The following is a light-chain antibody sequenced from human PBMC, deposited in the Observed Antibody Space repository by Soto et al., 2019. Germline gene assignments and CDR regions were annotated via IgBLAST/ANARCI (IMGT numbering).Light chain of an antibody. J-gene: IGLJ1*01. CDR3: AAWDDSLSACYV. CDR1: SSNIGSNY. CDR2: RNN. Sequence: QSVLTQPPSASGTPGQRVTISCSGSSSNIGSNYVYWYQQLPGTAPKLLICRNNQRPSGVPDRFSGSKSGTSASLAISGLRSEDEADYYCAAWDDSLSACYVFGTGTKLTVL. V-gene: IGLV1-47*01.